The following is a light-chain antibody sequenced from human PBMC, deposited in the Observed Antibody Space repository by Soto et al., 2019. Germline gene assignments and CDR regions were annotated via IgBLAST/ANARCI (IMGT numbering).Light chain of an antibody. CDR1: QSVSNSY. Sequence: EIVLMSAAAALSLSPGERATLSCGASQSVSNSYLAWYQQKPGLAPRLLIYDASSRATGIPDRFSGSGSGTDFTLTISRLEPEDFVVYYCQQYGSSPITFGQGTRLEI. J-gene: IGKJ5*01. CDR2: DAS. V-gene: IGKV3D-20*01. CDR3: QQYGSSPIT.